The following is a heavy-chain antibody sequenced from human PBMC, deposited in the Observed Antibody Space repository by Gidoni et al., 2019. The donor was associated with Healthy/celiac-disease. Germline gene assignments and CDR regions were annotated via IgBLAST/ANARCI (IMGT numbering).Heavy chain of an antibody. CDR2: INHSGST. D-gene: IGHD2-2*01. CDR3: ARGFQSRYCSSTSCPYYYGMDV. J-gene: IGHJ6*02. CDR1: GCSFSRYY. V-gene: IGHV4-34*01. Sequence: QVQLQQWGAGLLKPSETLSLTCAVYGCSFSRYYWSWIRQPPGKGLEWIGEINHSGSTNYNPSLKRRVTIAVDTSKNQFSLKLSSVTAADTAVYYCARGFQSRYCSSTSCPYYYGMDVWGQGTTVTVSS.